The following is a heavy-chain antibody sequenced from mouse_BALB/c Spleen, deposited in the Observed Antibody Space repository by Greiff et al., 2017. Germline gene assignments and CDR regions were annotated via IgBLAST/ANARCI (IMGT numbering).Heavy chain of an antibody. V-gene: IGHV1-14*01. CDR3: ARDGNYQAWFAY. CDR2: INPYNDGT. Sequence: VQLQQSGPELVKPGASVKMSCKASGYTFTSYVMHWVKQKPGQGLEWIGDINPYNDGTKYNEKFKGKATLTADKSSSTAYMELSSLTSEDSAVYYCARDGNYQAWFAYWGQGTLVTVSA. CDR1: GYTFTSYV. J-gene: IGHJ3*01. D-gene: IGHD2-1*01.